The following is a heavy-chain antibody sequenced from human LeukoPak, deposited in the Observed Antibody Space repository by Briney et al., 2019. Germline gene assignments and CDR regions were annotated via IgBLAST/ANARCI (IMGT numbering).Heavy chain of an antibody. CDR1: GFTFGDYG. Sequence: GGSLRLSCTASGFTFGDYGMSWVRQAPGKGLDWVGFIRSKTYRGATEYAASVKGRFTISRDDSKSIAYLQMNSLRAEDTAVYYCAKNWGYCSGDSCYFDYWGQGTLVTVSS. CDR3: AKNWGYCSGDSCYFDY. D-gene: IGHD2-15*01. CDR2: IRSKTYRGAT. V-gene: IGHV3-49*04. J-gene: IGHJ4*02.